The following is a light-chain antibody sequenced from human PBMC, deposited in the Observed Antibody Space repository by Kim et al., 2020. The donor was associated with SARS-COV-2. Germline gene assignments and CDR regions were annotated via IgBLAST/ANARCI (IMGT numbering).Light chain of an antibody. CDR1: QGIRND. Sequence: DIQMTQSPSSLSASVGDRVTITCRASQGIRNDLGWYQQKPGKAPKRLIYAASSLQSGVPSRFSGSRSETELSPTTSSIQQEEFATYYNLQQNSHPPWRFGQGPKVDTK. CDR3: LQQNSHPPWR. V-gene: IGKV1-17*01. J-gene: IGKJ1*01. CDR2: AAS.